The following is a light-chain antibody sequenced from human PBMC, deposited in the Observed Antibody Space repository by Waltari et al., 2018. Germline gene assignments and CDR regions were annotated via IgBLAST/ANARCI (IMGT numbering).Light chain of an antibody. CDR1: YSDIVSYTY. CDR2: EVT. CDR3: SSYAGNDLVI. J-gene: IGLJ2*01. Sequence: QSALTQPPSVPGSPGQSFTISRTGPYSDIVSYTYVPWYQPHPGKAPKPVISEVTNRPSGLSNRFSGSKSGNTASLTITELQAEDEADCYCSSYAGNDLVIFGGGTKLTVL. V-gene: IGLV2-14*01.